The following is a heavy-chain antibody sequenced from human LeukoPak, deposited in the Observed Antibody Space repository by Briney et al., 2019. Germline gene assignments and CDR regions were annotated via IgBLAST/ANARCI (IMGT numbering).Heavy chain of an antibody. Sequence: SETLSLTCTVSGGSISSSSYYWGWLRQPPGTGLEWTGSIYYSGSTYYNPSLKSRVTISVDTSKNQFSLRLSSVTAADRAVYYCARLTKNDSGTYRFGKKKRGYMDVWGKGTTVTISS. V-gene: IGHV4-39*07. CDR2: IYYSGST. CDR1: GGSISSSSYY. D-gene: IGHD3-10*01. CDR3: ARLTKNDSGTYRFGKKKRGYMDV. J-gene: IGHJ6*03.